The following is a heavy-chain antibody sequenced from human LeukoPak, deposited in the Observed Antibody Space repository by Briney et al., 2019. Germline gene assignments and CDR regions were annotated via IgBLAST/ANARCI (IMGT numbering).Heavy chain of an antibody. CDR1: GGSISSRSYY. Sequence: SETLSLTCTVSGGSISSRSYYWNWIRQPAGKGLEWIGRIYTSGNTNYNPSLKSRVTISVDTSRKQFSLKLSSVTAADTALYYCARGEEDCSGTSCYMSWFDPWGQGTLVTVSS. V-gene: IGHV4-61*02. J-gene: IGHJ5*02. CDR3: ARGEEDCSGTSCYMSWFDP. CDR2: IYTSGNT. D-gene: IGHD2-2*02.